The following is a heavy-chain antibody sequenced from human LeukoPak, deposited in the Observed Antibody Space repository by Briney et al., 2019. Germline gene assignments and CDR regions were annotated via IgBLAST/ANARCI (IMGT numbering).Heavy chain of an antibody. D-gene: IGHD2-2*02. CDR2: IYYSGST. J-gene: IGHJ5*02. CDR1: GGSISSGGYY. CDR3: ARYCSSTNCYKGGFDP. Sequence: SETLSLTCTVSGGSISSGGYYWRWIRQHPGKGLEWIGYIYYSGSTYSNPSLKTRVTISVDTSKNQFSLNLSSVTAADTAVYYCARYCSSTNCYKGGFDPWGQGTLVTVSS. V-gene: IGHV4-31*03.